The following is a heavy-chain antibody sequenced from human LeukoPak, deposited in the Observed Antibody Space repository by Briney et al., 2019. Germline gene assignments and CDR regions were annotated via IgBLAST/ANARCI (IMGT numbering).Heavy chain of an antibody. J-gene: IGHJ3*02. V-gene: IGHV3-21*01. Sequence: GGSLRLSCAASGFTFSSYSMNWVRQAPGEGLEGVSSISSSSSYIYYADSVKGRFTISRDNAKNSLYLQMNSLRAEDTAVYYCASLDPYSSGWYDAFDIWGQGTMVTVSS. CDR1: GFTFSSYS. CDR3: ASLDPYSSGWYDAFDI. CDR2: ISSSSSYI. D-gene: IGHD6-19*01.